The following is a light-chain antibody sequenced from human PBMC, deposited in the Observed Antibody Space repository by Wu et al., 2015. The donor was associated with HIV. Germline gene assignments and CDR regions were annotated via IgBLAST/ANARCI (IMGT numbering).Light chain of an antibody. V-gene: IGKV1-27*01. Sequence: EIQMTQSPSSLSASVGDRVTITCRASQGITNYLAWYQQKPGKVPKVLIYAASTLQSGAPSRFSGSGSGTDFTLTISSLQPEDVATYYCQKYNTAPWTFGQRDQRWKS. CDR1: QGITNY. CDR2: AAS. J-gene: IGKJ1*01. CDR3: QKYNTAPWT.